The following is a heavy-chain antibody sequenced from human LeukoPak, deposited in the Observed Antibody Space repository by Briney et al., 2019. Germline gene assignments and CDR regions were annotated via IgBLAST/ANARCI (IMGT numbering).Heavy chain of an antibody. Sequence: ASVKVSCKASGYTFTSYDINWVRQATGQGLEWMGWMNPNSGNTGYAQKFQGRVTMTRNTSISTAYMELSSLRSEDTAVYYCARMAETYYDFWSGCYTPEYFQHWGQGTLVTVSS. CDR3: ARMAETYYDFWSGCYTPEYFQH. V-gene: IGHV1-8*01. CDR2: MNPNSGNT. J-gene: IGHJ1*01. D-gene: IGHD3-3*01. CDR1: GYTFTSYD.